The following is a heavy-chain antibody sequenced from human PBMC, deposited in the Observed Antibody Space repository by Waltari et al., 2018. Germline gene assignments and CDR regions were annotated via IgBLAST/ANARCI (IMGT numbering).Heavy chain of an antibody. CDR1: GFTFSSFW. CDR2: IKQDCSEI. D-gene: IGHD3-16*02. J-gene: IGHJ4*02. CDR3: ARASIWGSYRDYFDY. Sequence: EVQLVESGGGLVQPGGSLRLSCAASGFTFSSFWINWVRQAPGKGLGGVANIKQDCSEIYYRDSVKGRFTISRDNAKKSLFLQMNSLRAEDTAVYYCARASIWGSYRDYFDYWGQGTLVTVSS. V-gene: IGHV3-7*01.